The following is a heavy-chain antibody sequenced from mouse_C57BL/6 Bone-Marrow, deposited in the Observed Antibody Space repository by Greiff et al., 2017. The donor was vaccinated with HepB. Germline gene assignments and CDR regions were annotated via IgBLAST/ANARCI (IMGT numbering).Heavy chain of an antibody. J-gene: IGHJ4*01. CDR3: ARQPYYSNYAMDY. Sequence: EVKLVESGGGLVQPGGSLKLSCAASGFTFSDYYMYWVRQTPEKRLEWVAYISNGGGSTYYPDTVKGRFTISRDNAKNTLYLQMSRLKSEDTAMYYCARQPYYSNYAMDYWGQGTSVTVSS. CDR2: ISNGGGST. CDR1: GFTFSDYY. D-gene: IGHD2-5*01. V-gene: IGHV5-12*01.